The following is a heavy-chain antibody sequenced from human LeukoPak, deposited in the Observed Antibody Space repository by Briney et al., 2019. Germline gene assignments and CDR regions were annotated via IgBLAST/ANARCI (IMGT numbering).Heavy chain of an antibody. V-gene: IGHV3-48*01. CDR3: ARDGGARDGYSLDY. CDR2: ISSSSSTI. J-gene: IGHJ4*02. D-gene: IGHD5-24*01. Sequence: GGSLRLSGAASGFTFSSYSMNWVRQAPGKGLEWVSYISSSSSTIYYADSVKGRFTISRDNAKNSLYLQMNSLRAEDTAVYYCARDGGARDGYSLDYWGQGTLVTVSS. CDR1: GFTFSSYS.